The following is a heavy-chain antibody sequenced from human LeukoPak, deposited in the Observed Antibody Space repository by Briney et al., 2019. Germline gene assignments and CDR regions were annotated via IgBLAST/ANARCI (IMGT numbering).Heavy chain of an antibody. J-gene: IGHJ4*02. CDR2: IYTSGST. Sequence: SETLSLTCTVSGGSISSSTYYWGWIRQPAGKGLEWIGRIYTSGSTNYNPSLKSRVTISVDTSKNQFSLKLSSVTAADTAVYYCARNAGYDSRALNDYWGQGTLVTVSS. CDR1: GGSISSSTYY. D-gene: IGHD3-22*01. CDR3: ARNAGYDSRALNDY. V-gene: IGHV4-61*02.